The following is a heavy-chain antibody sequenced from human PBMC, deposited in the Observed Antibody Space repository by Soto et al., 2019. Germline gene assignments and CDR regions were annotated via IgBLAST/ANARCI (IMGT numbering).Heavy chain of an antibody. J-gene: IGHJ4*02. CDR3: VRVGTGYYPDY. Sequence: EVQLVESGGGLVQPGGSLRLSCGVSGFTFSDHYMEWVRQAPGKGLEWVGRIRNKANRYTTEYVASVKGRFTISRDESKNSLFLQMNSLRIEDTAVYYCVRVGTGYYPDYWGQGTLVTVSS. D-gene: IGHD2-15*01. CDR1: GFTFSDHY. CDR2: IRNKANRYTT. V-gene: IGHV3-72*01.